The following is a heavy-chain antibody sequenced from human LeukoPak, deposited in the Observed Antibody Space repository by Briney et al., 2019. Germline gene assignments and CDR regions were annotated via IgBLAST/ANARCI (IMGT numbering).Heavy chain of an antibody. CDR1: GFTFSSYG. J-gene: IGHJ4*02. D-gene: IGHD3-3*01. CDR3: AKEPYPRNFYYDFWSGYYHSDY. Sequence: GGSLRLSCAASGFTFSSYGMHWVRQAPGKGLEWVAVISYDGSNKYYADSVKGRFTISRDNSKNTLYLQMNNLRAEDTAVYYCAKEPYPRNFYYDFWSGYYHSDYWGQGTLVTVSS. CDR2: ISYDGSNK. V-gene: IGHV3-30*18.